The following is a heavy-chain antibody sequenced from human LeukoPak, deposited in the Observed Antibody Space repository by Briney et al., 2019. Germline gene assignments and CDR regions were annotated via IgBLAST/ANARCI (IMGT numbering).Heavy chain of an antibody. V-gene: IGHV4-38-2*01. CDR3: ARRSPYYYGSGRYYNKNWFDP. Sequence: KSSETLSLTCAVSGYSISSGYYGGWIRQPPGKGLEWIGSIYHSGSTYYNPSLKSPVTLSVDTSKTQFSLKPSSVTAADPAVYYCARRSPYYYGSGRYYNKNWFDPWGQGTLVTVSS. D-gene: IGHD3-10*01. J-gene: IGHJ5*02. CDR2: IYHSGST. CDR1: GYSISSGYY.